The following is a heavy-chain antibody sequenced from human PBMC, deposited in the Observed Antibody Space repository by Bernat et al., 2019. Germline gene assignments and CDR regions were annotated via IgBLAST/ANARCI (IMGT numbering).Heavy chain of an antibody. CDR3: ARLADYYDTFQH. Sequence: QVQLQESGPGLVKPSETLSLTCTVSGGSISSYYWSWIRQPPGKGLEWIGYIYYSGSTNYNPSLKSRVTISVDTSKNQFSLKLSSVTAVDTAVYYCARLADYYDTFQHWGQGTLVTVSS. D-gene: IGHD3-22*01. CDR1: GGSISSYY. CDR2: IYYSGST. V-gene: IGHV4-59*08. J-gene: IGHJ1*01.